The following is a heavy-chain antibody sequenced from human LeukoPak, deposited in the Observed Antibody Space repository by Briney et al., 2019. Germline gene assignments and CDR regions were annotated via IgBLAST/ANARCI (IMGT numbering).Heavy chain of an antibody. CDR2: IWFDGSNK. D-gene: IGHD1-20*01. CDR1: EFTFSSYG. J-gene: IGHJ4*02. Sequence: PGGSLRLSCAASEFTFSSYGMHWVRQAPGKGLEWVAVIWFDGSNKYYADSVKGRFTISRDNSKNTLYLQMNSLRVEDSAVYYCAKTGNYNWNGFDYWGQGTLVTVSS. V-gene: IGHV3-30*02. CDR3: AKTGNYNWNGFDY.